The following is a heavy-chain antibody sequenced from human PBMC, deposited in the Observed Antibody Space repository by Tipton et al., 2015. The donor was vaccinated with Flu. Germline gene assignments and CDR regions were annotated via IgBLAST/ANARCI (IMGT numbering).Heavy chain of an antibody. CDR2: ISYTGRP. CDR1: GGSITGYY. D-gene: IGHD2-21*01. V-gene: IGHV4-59*01. Sequence: TLSLTCTVSGGSITGYYWSWIRRPPGKGLEYIGFISYTGRPNYNPSLKSRLAISLDASNHQFSLRLRSVSAADSAVYYCARGVIRGDHSYGFDVWDQGP. CDR3: ARGVIRGDHSYGFDV. J-gene: IGHJ6*02.